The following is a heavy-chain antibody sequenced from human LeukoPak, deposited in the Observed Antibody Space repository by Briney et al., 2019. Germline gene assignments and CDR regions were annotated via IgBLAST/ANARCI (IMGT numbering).Heavy chain of an antibody. CDR2: IYHTGST. CDR1: GSSISSGYY. CDR3: VRELPFDP. J-gene: IGHJ5*02. D-gene: IGHD3-16*01. Sequence: PSETLSLTCAVSGSSISSGYYWGWIRQPPGKGLEWIGSIYHTGSTSYNPSLNSRVTISVDTSKNQFSLRLSSVTAADTAVYYCVRELPFDPWGQGTLVTVSS. V-gene: IGHV4-38-2*02.